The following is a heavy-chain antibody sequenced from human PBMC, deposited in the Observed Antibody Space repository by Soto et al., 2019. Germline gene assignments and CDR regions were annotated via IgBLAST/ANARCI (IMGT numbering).Heavy chain of an antibody. CDR1: GYSFTSYW. J-gene: IGHJ4*02. Sequence: GESLKISCKGSGYSFTSYWICCLLQMPGKGLEWMGIIYPGDSDVRYSPSFQGQVTISADKSISTAYLQWSSLRASDTAMYYCARLGHLEWGDYWGQGTLVTVSS. D-gene: IGHD1-1*01. CDR2: IYPGDSDV. CDR3: ARLGHLEWGDY. V-gene: IGHV5-51*01.